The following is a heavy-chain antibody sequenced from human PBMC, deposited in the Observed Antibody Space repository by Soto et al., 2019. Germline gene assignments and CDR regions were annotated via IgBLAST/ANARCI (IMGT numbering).Heavy chain of an antibody. CDR2: INHSGST. Sequence: PSETLSLTCAVYGASFSGYFWSWIRQPPGEGLEWIGEINHSGSTNYNPSLKSRVTVSLDTSKNQFSLKLTAVTAADTAVYYCATYNSNWTKHYFDYWGQGTLLTVCS. CDR3: ATYNSNWTKHYFDY. D-gene: IGHD6-13*01. J-gene: IGHJ4*02. V-gene: IGHV4-34*01. CDR1: GASFSGYF.